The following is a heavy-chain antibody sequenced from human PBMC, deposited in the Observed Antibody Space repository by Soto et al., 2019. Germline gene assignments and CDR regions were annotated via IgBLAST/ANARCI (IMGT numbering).Heavy chain of an antibody. Sequence: QVPLVQSGAEVKKPGASVKVSCKGSGYAFTTYGITWVRQAPGQGLEWMGWISAHNGNTNYAQKLQGRVTVTRDTSTSTAYMELRSLRSADTAVYYCPRGRYGDYWGQGALVTVSS. V-gene: IGHV1-18*01. J-gene: IGHJ4*02. D-gene: IGHD1-1*01. CDR1: GYAFTTYG. CDR2: ISAHNGNT. CDR3: PRGRYGDY.